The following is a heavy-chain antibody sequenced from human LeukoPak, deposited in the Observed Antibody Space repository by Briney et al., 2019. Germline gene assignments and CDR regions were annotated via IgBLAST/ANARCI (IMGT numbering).Heavy chain of an antibody. Sequence: GGSLRLSCAASGFTFGSYGMNWVRQAPGKGLECVSTISDSGGGTYYADSVKGRFTISRDNSKNTLYLQMNSLRAEDTAVYYCAKREGSSWSNFDYWGQGTLVTVSS. CDR1: GFTFGSYG. CDR3: AKREGSSWSNFDY. J-gene: IGHJ4*02. V-gene: IGHV3-23*01. CDR2: ISDSGGGT. D-gene: IGHD6-13*01.